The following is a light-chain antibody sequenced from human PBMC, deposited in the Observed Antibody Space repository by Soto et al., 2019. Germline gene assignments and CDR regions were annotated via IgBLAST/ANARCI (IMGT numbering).Light chain of an antibody. CDR3: AAWDDSLSGYV. CDR1: SSNIGSNY. Sequence: QSVLTQPPSASGTPGQRVTISCSGSSSNIGSNYVYWYQQLPGTAPKLLIYRNNQRPLGVPDRFSGSKSGTSASLAISGLRSEDEADYYCAAWDDSLSGYVFGTGTKVTV. J-gene: IGLJ1*01. CDR2: RNN. V-gene: IGLV1-47*01.